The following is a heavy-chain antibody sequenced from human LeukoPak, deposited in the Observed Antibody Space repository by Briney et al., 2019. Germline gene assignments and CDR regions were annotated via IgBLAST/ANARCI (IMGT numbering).Heavy chain of an antibody. J-gene: IGHJ6*03. CDR2: IIPIFGTA. CDR3: ARSKGVRGRYYYYYYMDV. V-gene: IGHV1-69*13. D-gene: IGHD3-10*01. Sequence: ASVKVSCKASGGTFSSYAISWVRQAPGQGLEWMGGIIPIFGTANYAQKFQGRVTITADESTSTAYMELSSLRSEDTAVYHCARSKGVRGRYYYYYYMDVWGKGTTVTISS. CDR1: GGTFSSYA.